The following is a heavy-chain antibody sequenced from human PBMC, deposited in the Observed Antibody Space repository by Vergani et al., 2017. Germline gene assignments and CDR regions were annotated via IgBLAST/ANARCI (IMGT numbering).Heavy chain of an antibody. CDR1: GGSISSGGYY. Sequence: QVQLQESGPGLVKPSQTLSLTCTVSGGSISSGGYYWSWIRQHPGQGLEWIGYIYYSGSTYYNPSLKSRVTISVDTSKNQFSLKLSSVTAADTAVYYCARNGDMGDGMGNWFDPWGQGTLVTVSS. J-gene: IGHJ5*02. CDR3: ARNGDMGDGMGNWFDP. CDR2: IYYSGST. D-gene: IGHD2-15*01. V-gene: IGHV4-31*03.